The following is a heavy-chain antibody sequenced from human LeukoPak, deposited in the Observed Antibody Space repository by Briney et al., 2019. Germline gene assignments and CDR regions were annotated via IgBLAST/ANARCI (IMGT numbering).Heavy chain of an antibody. V-gene: IGHV4-34*01. CDR2: IYHSGST. CDR1: GGSFSGYY. J-gene: IGHJ3*02. Sequence: SETLSLTCAVYGGSFSGYYWSWIRQPPGKGLEWIGYIYHSGSTYYNPSLKSRVTISVDRSKIQFSLKLSSVTAADTAVYYCARTRGYQEPDAFDIWGQGTMVTVSS. D-gene: IGHD3-22*01. CDR3: ARTRGYQEPDAFDI.